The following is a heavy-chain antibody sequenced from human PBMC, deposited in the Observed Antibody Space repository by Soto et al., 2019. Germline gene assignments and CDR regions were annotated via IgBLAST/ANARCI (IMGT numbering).Heavy chain of an antibody. CDR2: IDPSDSYT. CDR1: GYSFTSYW. CDR3: ATRDDYNYGSDY. J-gene: IGHJ4*02. V-gene: IGHV5-10-1*01. Sequence: PGESLKISCKGSGYSFTSYWISWVRQMPGKGLEWMGRIDPSDSYTNYSPSFQGHVTISADKSISTAYLQWSSLKASDTAMYYCATRDDYNYGSDYWGQGTLVTVSS. D-gene: IGHD4-4*01.